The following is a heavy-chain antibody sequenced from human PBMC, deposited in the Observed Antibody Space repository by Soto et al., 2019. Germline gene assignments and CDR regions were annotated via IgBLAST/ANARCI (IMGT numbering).Heavy chain of an antibody. D-gene: IGHD2-15*01. CDR1: GFTFISHA. Sequence: PGGSLRLSCTGSGFTFISHAMNWVRQAPGKGLEWVSGISGSGESTYYADSVRGRFTISRDNSKNTLYLQLSSLRAEDTAVYYCVKRPPSYCSGESCYPVWGQGTTVTVSS. V-gene: IGHV3-23*01. J-gene: IGHJ6*02. CDR3: VKRPPSYCSGESCYPV. CDR2: ISGSGEST.